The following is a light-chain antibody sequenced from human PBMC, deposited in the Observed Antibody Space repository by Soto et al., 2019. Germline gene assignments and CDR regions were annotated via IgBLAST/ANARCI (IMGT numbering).Light chain of an antibody. CDR1: HSVSNN. J-gene: IGKJ2*01. Sequence: IVMTQSPATLSLSPGERVTLSCRASHSVSNNLAWYQQKRGLPPRLLIYGSSTRSTGIPVRFSGSRSGTAFTITISSLQSEDFAVYSCQQYNHCRPFTFGQG. V-gene: IGKV3-15*01. CDR3: QQYNHCRPFT. CDR2: GSS.